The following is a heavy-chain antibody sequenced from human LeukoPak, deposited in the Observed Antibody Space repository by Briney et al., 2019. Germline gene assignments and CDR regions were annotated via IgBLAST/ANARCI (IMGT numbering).Heavy chain of an antibody. CDR1: GGSISSRNYY. CDR3: ARRQYCGGDCYHGGFDY. V-gene: IGHV4-39*01. D-gene: IGHD2-21*02. CDR2: IYYSEST. Sequence: SETLSLTCSVSGGSISSRNYYWGWIRQPPGKGLEWIGSIYYSESTYYNPSLKSRVTISVDTSKNQFSLKLSSVTAADTAVYYCARRQYCGGDCYHGGFDYWGQGTLVTVSS. J-gene: IGHJ4*02.